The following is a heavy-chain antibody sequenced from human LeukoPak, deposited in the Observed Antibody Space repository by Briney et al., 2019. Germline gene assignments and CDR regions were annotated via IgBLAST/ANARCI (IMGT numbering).Heavy chain of an antibody. CDR2: IIPIFGTA. Sequence: ASVKVSCKASGYTFTSYAMNWVRQAPGQGLEWMGGIIPIFGTANYAQKFQGRVTITADKSTSTAYMELSSLRSEDTAVYYCARSAYSSGSFDYWGQGTLVTVSS. J-gene: IGHJ4*02. D-gene: IGHD6-19*01. V-gene: IGHV1-69*06. CDR1: GYTFTSYA. CDR3: ARSAYSSGSFDY.